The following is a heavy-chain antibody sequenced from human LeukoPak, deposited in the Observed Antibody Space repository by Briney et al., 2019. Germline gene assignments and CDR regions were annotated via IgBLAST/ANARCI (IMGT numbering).Heavy chain of an antibody. D-gene: IGHD6-19*01. J-gene: IGHJ4*02. V-gene: IGHV4-34*01. CDR3: ARGHVMMYSSGPAPSEYFDY. Sequence: SETLSLTCAVYGGSFSGYYWSWIRQPPGKGLEWIGEINHSGSTNYNPSLKSRVTISVDTSKNQFSLKLSSVTAADTAVYHCARGHVMMYSSGPAPSEYFDYWGQGTLVTVSS. CDR2: INHSGST. CDR1: GGSFSGYY.